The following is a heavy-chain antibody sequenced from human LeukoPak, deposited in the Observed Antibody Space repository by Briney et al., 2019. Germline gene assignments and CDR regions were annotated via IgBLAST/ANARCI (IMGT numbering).Heavy chain of an antibody. CDR2: IYYSGST. V-gene: IGHV4-39*01. CDR3: ARVGGSSRPIDY. CDR1: GGSISSSSYY. J-gene: IGHJ4*02. D-gene: IGHD6-13*01. Sequence: PSETLSPPCTVSGGSISSSSYYWGWIRQPPGKGLEWIGSIYYSGSTYYNPSLKSRVTISVDTSKNQFSLKLSSVTAADTAVYYCARVGGSSRPIDYWGQGTLVTVSS.